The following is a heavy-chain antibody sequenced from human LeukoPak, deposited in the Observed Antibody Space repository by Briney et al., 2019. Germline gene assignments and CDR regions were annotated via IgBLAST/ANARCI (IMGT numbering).Heavy chain of an antibody. CDR3: ATAGTPYYYDSSGTLPYDY. CDR1: GFTFSSYW. J-gene: IGHJ4*02. V-gene: IGHV3-74*01. Sequence: GGSLRLSCAASGFTFSSYWMHWVRQAPGKGLVWVSRINRDGSVTSYADSVKGRFTISRDNAKNTLYLQMNSLRAEDTAVYYCATAGTPYYYDSSGTLPYDYWGQGTLVTVSS. D-gene: IGHD3-22*01. CDR2: INRDGSVT.